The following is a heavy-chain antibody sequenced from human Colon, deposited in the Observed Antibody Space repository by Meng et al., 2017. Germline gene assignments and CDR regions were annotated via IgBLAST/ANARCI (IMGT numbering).Heavy chain of an antibody. Sequence: AGSLRPSCVASGFTFSPYTATWVRQAPGKGRGWVSSISSSTRYIYYADSVQGRFTISRDHARNSLYLQMNNLRPGDTAVYYCARGGAAGTPVTYAFDIWGQGTMVTVSS. D-gene: IGHD4-17*01. CDR1: GFTFSPYT. CDR3: ARGGAAGTPVTYAFDI. J-gene: IGHJ3*02. V-gene: IGHV3-21*01. CDR2: ISSSTRYI.